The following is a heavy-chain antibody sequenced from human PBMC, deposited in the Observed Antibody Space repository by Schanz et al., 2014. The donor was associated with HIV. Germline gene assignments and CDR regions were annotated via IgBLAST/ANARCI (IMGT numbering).Heavy chain of an antibody. J-gene: IGHJ6*02. Sequence: QVQLGESGGGLVKPGGSLRLSCAASGFTFSDYYMSWVRQAPGKGLEWVSYISSSGSTKYNADSVKGRFTISRDNAKNSLYLQMNSLRAEDTAVYYCAKVLIPMIAVPYYGMDVWGQGTTVTVSS. V-gene: IGHV3-11*01. D-gene: IGHD3-22*01. CDR3: AKVLIPMIAVPYYGMDV. CDR1: GFTFSDYY. CDR2: ISSSGSTK.